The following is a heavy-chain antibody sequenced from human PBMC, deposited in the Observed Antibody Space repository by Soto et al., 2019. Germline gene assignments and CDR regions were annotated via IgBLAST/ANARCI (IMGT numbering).Heavy chain of an antibody. CDR3: ARTTKTKRRDY. Sequence: EVQLLESGGGLVQPGGSLGLSCAASGFTFSSYDMSWVRQAPGKGLEYVSSISVTGSGTYYADSVKGRFTISRDNSKNTLYLQMNSLRVEDTAVYYCARTTKTKRRDYWGHGTLVTVSS. D-gene: IGHD2-8*01. CDR1: GFTFSSYD. J-gene: IGHJ4*01. V-gene: IGHV3-23*01. CDR2: ISVTGSGT.